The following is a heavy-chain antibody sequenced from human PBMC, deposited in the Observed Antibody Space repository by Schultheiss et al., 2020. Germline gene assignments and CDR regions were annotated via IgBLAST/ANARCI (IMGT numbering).Heavy chain of an antibody. D-gene: IGHD3-3*01. J-gene: IGHJ4*02. Sequence: GGSLRLSCAASGFTFSSYGMHWVRQAPGKGLEWVSAISGSGGSTYYADSVKGRFTISRDNSKNTLYLQMNSLRAEDTAVYYCASGEVGTIFGVVMPAGYWGQGTLVTVSS. CDR1: GFTFSSYG. V-gene: IGHV3-23*01. CDR2: ISGSGGST. CDR3: ASGEVGTIFGVVMPAGY.